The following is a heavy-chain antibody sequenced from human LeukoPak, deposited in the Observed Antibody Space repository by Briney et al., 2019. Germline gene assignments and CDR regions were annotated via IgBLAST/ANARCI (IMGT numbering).Heavy chain of an antibody. CDR3: ARDEVTMVRGLISYYYYMDV. J-gene: IGHJ6*03. Sequence: SETLSLTCTVSGASISSYYWNWIRQTAEKGLEWIGRVDTSGSTNYNPSLKSRATISLDKSKNQFSLKLSSVTAADTAVYYCARDEVTMVRGLISYYYYMDVWGKGTTVTVSS. CDR2: VDTSGST. V-gene: IGHV4-4*07. D-gene: IGHD3-10*01. CDR1: GASISSYY.